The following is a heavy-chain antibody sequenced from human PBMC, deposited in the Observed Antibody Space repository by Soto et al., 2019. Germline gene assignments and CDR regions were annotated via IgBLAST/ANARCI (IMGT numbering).Heavy chain of an antibody. V-gene: IGHV3-21*01. D-gene: IGHD6-13*01. CDR3: AREEVVIAAAGGFDP. CDR1: GFTFSSYS. J-gene: IGHJ5*02. Sequence: GGSLKLSCATSGFTFSSYSMNWVRQAPGKGLEWVSSISSSSSYIYYADSVKDRFTISRDNAKNSLYLQMNSLRAEDTAVYYCAREEVVIAAAGGFDPWGEGTLVSVSS. CDR2: ISSSSSYI.